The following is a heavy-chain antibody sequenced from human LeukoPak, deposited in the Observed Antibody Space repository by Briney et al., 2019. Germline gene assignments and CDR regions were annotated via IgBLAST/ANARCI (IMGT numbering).Heavy chain of an antibody. Sequence: SETLSLTCAVYGGSFSAYYWSWIRQSPGKGLEWIGEINHSGSTNYNPSLKSRVTISVDTSKNQFSLKLNSVTAADTAVYYCARARDGYNFFDYWGQGTLVTVSS. J-gene: IGHJ4*02. V-gene: IGHV4-34*01. CDR2: INHSGST. D-gene: IGHD5-24*01. CDR1: GGSFSAYY. CDR3: ARARDGYNFFDY.